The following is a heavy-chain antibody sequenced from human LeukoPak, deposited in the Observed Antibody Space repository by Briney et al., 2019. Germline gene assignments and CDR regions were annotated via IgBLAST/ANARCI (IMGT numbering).Heavy chain of an antibody. Sequence: ASVKVSCKASGGTFSNYAISWVRQAPGQGLEWMGIINPSGGSTSCAQKFQGRVTMTRDTSTSTVYMELSSLRSEDTAVYYCAREGGYYDSSGNSLDYWGQGTLVTVSS. CDR3: AREGGYYDSSGNSLDY. D-gene: IGHD3-22*01. CDR2: INPSGGST. V-gene: IGHV1-46*01. CDR1: GGTFSNYA. J-gene: IGHJ4*02.